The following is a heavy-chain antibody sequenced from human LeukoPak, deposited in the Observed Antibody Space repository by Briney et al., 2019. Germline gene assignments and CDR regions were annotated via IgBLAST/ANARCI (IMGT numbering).Heavy chain of an antibody. V-gene: IGHV3-30*18. CDR2: ISYDGSNK. Sequence: PGRSLRLSCAASGVTFSSYGMHWVRQAPGKGLEWVAVISYDGSNKYYADSVKGRFTISRDNSKNTLYLQMNSLRAEDTAVYYCAKDGYSSGWFISWDYYYGMDVWGKGTTVTVSS. CDR3: AKDGYSSGWFISWDYYYGMDV. CDR1: GVTFSSYG. J-gene: IGHJ6*04. D-gene: IGHD6-19*01.